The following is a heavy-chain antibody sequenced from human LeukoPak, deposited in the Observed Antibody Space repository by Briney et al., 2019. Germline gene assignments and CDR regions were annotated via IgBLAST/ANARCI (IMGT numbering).Heavy chain of an antibody. V-gene: IGHV4-59*01. CDR2: IYYSGST. J-gene: IGHJ5*02. Sequence: SETLSLTCTVSGGSISSYYWSWIRQPPGKGLEWIGYIYYSGSTNYNPSLKSRVTISVDTSKNQFSLKLSSVTAADTAVYYCARVTPYDILTGYRGIWFGPWGQGTLVTVSS. D-gene: IGHD3-9*01. CDR1: GGSISSYY. CDR3: ARVTPYDILTGYRGIWFGP.